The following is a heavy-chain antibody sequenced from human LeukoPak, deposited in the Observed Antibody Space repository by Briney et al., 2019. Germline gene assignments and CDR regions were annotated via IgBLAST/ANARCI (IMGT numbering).Heavy chain of an antibody. CDR1: GGSFSGYY. D-gene: IGHD2-2*01. Sequence: SETLSLTCAVYGGSFSGYYWSWIRQPPGKGLEWIGEINHSGSTNYNASLKSRVTISVDTSKNQFSLKLSSVTAADTAVYYCARGLRKYQLPMGSWGQGTLVTVSS. V-gene: IGHV4-34*01. CDR3: ARGLRKYQLPMGS. J-gene: IGHJ5*02. CDR2: INHSGST.